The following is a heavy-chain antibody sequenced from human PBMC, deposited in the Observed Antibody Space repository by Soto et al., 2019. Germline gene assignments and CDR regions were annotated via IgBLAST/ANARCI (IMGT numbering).Heavy chain of an antibody. J-gene: IGHJ4*02. Sequence: GASVKVSCKASGFTFTRYGISCVRQAPGQGLEWMRGINGYDGNTHYAQKFQGRVTITTDTSTTTAYMEVRGLISDDTAVYYCVARRYCSGGSCPDYFDYWGQGTLVTVSS. CDR3: VARRYCSGGSCPDYFDY. V-gene: IGHV1-18*01. CDR2: INGYDGNT. CDR1: GFTFTRYG. D-gene: IGHD2-15*01.